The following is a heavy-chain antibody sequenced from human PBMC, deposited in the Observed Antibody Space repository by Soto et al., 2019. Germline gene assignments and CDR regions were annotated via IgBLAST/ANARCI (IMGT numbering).Heavy chain of an antibody. CDR3: ARIHSSSSSDMDV. Sequence: SQTLSLTCAISGDSVSSNSAAWNWIRQSPSRGLEWLGRTYYGSKWYYGYAVSVKSRIAIKPDTSKNQFSLQLNSVTPEDTAVYYCARIHSSSSSDMDVWGQGTTVTVS. J-gene: IGHJ6*02. CDR1: GDSVSSNSAA. V-gene: IGHV6-1*01. CDR2: TYYGSKWYY. D-gene: IGHD6-6*01.